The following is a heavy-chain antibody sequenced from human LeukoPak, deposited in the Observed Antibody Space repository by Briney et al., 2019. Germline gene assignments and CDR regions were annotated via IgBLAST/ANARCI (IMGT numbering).Heavy chain of an antibody. CDR1: GGSISSSNW. CDR3: ARGSSTLWR. Sequence: PSETLSLTCAVSGGSISSSNWWSWVRQPPGKGLEWIGYIYHTGSTSYSPSLKSRVTISADTSKNQFSLKLSSVTAADTAIYYCARGSSTLWRWGQGTLVTVSS. D-gene: IGHD2-21*01. CDR2: IYHTGST. V-gene: IGHV4-4*02. J-gene: IGHJ4*02.